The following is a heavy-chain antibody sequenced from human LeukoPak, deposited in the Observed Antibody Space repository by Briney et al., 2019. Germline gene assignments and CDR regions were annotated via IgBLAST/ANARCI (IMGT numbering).Heavy chain of an antibody. CDR1: GGSVSSGSYY. D-gene: IGHD3-22*01. CDR3: ARGYDSSAYYPFNY. Sequence: SETLSLTCSVSGGSVSSGSYYWSWIRQPPGKGLEWIGNIYYSGSTNYNPSLKSRVTISVDTSKNQFSLKLSSVTVADTAVYYCARGYDSSAYYPFNYWGQGTLVTVSS. J-gene: IGHJ4*02. CDR2: IYYSGST. V-gene: IGHV4-61*01.